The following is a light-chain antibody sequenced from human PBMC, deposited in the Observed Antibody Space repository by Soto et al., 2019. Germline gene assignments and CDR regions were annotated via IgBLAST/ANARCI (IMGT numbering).Light chain of an antibody. Sequence: QSVLTQPASVSGSPGQSITISCTGTNSDLGTYNLVSWYQQHPGKAPKLMIYDVSKRPSGVPDRFSGSKSGNTASLTISGLQAEDEADYYCCSYAGSYTFVVFGGGTKLTVL. CDR3: CSYAGSYTFVV. CDR1: NSDLGTYNL. V-gene: IGLV2-11*01. J-gene: IGLJ2*01. CDR2: DVS.